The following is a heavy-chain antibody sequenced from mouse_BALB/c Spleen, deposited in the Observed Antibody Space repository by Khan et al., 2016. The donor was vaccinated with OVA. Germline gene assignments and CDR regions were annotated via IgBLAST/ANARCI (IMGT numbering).Heavy chain of an antibody. J-gene: IGHJ3*01. CDR2: IDPSTDYT. V-gene: IGHV1-7*01. D-gene: IGHD1-1*01. CDR3: VNHGSSSAWFTY. CDR1: GYTFTSYW. Sequence: QIQLVQSGAELAKPGASVKMSCKASGYTFTSYWMHWVKQRPGQGLEWIGYIDPSTDYTEYNQKFRDKATLTVDKSSTTVYMQLTSLTSEASAVYYCVNHGSSSAWFTYWGQGTLVTVSA.